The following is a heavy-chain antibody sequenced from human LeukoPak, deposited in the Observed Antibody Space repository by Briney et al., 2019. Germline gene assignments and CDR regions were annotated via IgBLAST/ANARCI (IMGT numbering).Heavy chain of an antibody. CDR1: GFAFKKYW. J-gene: IGHJ3*02. V-gene: IGHV3-7*01. CDR3: ARVFRPSLTVFIIRGAFDI. Sequence: GGSLRLSCAASGFAFKKYWMNWVRQVPGKGLECLANIKEDGSETYYADSVKGRFTISRDNPKNLLLLQINSLRVEDTAVYYCARVFRPSLTVFIIRGAFDIWGQGTMVTVSS. D-gene: IGHD3-3*01. CDR2: IKEDGSET.